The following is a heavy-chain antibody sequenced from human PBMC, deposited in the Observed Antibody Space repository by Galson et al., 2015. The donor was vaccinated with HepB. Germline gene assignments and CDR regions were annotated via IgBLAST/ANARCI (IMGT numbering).Heavy chain of an antibody. V-gene: IGHV3-30*04. J-gene: IGHJ3*02. Sequence: SLRLSCAASGFTFSSYAMHWVRQAPGKGLEWVAVISYDGSNKYYADSVKGRFTISRDNSKNTLYLQMNSLRAEDTAVYYCARAPDKLLWFGELLAFDIWGQGTMVTVSS. CDR2: ISYDGSNK. D-gene: IGHD3-10*01. CDR3: ARAPDKLLWFGELLAFDI. CDR1: GFTFSSYA.